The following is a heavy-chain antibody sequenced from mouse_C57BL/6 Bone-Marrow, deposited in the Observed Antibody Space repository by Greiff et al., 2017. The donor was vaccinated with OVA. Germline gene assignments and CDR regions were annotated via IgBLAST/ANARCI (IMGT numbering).Heavy chain of an antibody. CDR1: VYTFTDYY. V-gene: IGHV1-77*01. D-gene: IGHD1-1*01. CDR2: IGPGSGSS. CDR3: ARYHNYYYGSSYGY. J-gene: IGHJ2*01. Sequence: QVQLQQSGAELVKSGASVKISCKASVYTFTDYYINWVKQSPGQGLEWIGKIGPGSGSSYYNEKFKGKATLTADKSSSPAYMQLSSLTSEDSAVYFCARYHNYYYGSSYGYWGQGTTLTVSS.